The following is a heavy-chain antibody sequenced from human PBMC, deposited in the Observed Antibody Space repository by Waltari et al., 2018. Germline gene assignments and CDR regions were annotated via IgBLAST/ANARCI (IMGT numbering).Heavy chain of an antibody. CDR1: GGTFSSYA. J-gene: IGHJ4*02. CDR2: IIPSFGTA. CDR3: ATETGRYSLDY. D-gene: IGHD5-18*01. Sequence: QVQLVQSGAEVKKPGSSVKVSCKASGGTFSSYAISWVRQAPGQGLEWMGRIIPSFGTANYAQKFQGRATITADTSTDTAYMELSSLRSEDTAVYYCATETGRYSLDYWGQGTLVTVSS. V-gene: IGHV1-69*08.